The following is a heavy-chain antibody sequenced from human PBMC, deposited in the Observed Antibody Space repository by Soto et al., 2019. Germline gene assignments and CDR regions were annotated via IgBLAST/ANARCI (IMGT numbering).Heavy chain of an antibody. J-gene: IGHJ4*02. CDR3: AKDQASGQGSFDS. Sequence: GGSLRLSCAASGFTFNIYGMHWVRQAPDKGLEWVALISYDGSNQHYADSVKGRFTISRDNSKNTLFLQMNSLRADDTAVYYCAKDQASGQGSFDSWGQGTLVTVSS. V-gene: IGHV3-30*18. CDR2: ISYDGSNQ. CDR1: GFTFNIYG.